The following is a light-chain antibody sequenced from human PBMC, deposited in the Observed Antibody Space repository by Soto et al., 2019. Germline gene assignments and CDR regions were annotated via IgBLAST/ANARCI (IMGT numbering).Light chain of an antibody. CDR1: NIGSTS. V-gene: IGLV3-21*02. Sequence: SYELTQPPSVSVAPGQTARITCGGNNIGSTSVHWYQQKPGQAPVLVVYDDSGRPSGIPERFSGSNSGNTATLTISRVEAGDEADYYCQVWDSSSDHWVFGGGTKLTVL. J-gene: IGLJ3*02. CDR3: QVWDSSSDHWV. CDR2: DDS.